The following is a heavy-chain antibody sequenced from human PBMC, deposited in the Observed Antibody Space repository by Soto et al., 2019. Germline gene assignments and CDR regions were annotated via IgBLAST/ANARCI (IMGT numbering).Heavy chain of an antibody. V-gene: IGHV3-15*07. J-gene: IGHJ5*02. D-gene: IGHD1-26*01. CDR2: IKSKTDGGTT. CDR3: TPLYSGSYYFVP. CDR1: AFTFSNAW. Sequence: EVQLVESGGGLVNSGGSLRLSCAASAFTFSNAWMNWVRQAPGKGLEWVGRIKSKTDGGTTDYAAPVKGRFTISRGDSKNTLYLQMNSLRTEDTAVYYCTPLYSGSYYFVPWGQGTLVTVSS.